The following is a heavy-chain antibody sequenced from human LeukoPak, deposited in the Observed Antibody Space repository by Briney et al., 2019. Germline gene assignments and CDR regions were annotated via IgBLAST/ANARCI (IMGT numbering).Heavy chain of an antibody. J-gene: IGHJ4*02. CDR3: AVSYSSSWTGEYYFDY. Sequence: GASVKVSCKASGGTFSSYAISWVRQAPGQGLEWMGGIIPIFGTANYAQKFQGRVTITADESTSTAYMELSSLRSEDTAVYYCAVSYSSSWTGEYYFDYWGQGTLVTVSS. D-gene: IGHD6-13*01. CDR2: IIPIFGTA. CDR1: GGTFSSYA. V-gene: IGHV1-69*13.